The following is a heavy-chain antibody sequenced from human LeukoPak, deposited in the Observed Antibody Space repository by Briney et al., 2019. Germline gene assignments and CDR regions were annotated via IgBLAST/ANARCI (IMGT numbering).Heavy chain of an antibody. CDR1: GFTVSSNY. CDR2: IYSGGST. V-gene: IGHV3-66*02. Sequence: PGGSLRLSCAASGFTVSSNYMSWVRQAPGKGLEWVSVIYSGGSTYYADSVKGRFTISRDNSKNTLYLQMNSLRAEDTAVYYCAGSYYYDSSLYYYYMDVWGKGTTVTVSS. J-gene: IGHJ6*03. CDR3: AGSYYYDSSLYYYYMDV. D-gene: IGHD3-22*01.